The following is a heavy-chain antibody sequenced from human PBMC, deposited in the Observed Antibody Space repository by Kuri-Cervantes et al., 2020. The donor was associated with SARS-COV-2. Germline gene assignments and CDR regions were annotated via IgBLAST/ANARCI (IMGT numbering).Heavy chain of an antibody. D-gene: IGHD1-1*01. V-gene: IGHV3-30*07. CDR1: GLTFSSYA. Sequence: GGSLRLSCAASGLTFSSYAMHWVRQAPGKGLEWVAVISYDGSNKYYADSVKGRFTISRDNSKNTLYLQMNSLRAEDTAVYYCVRDGDHWNFDYWGQGTLVTVSS. CDR2: ISYDGSNK. CDR3: VRDGDHWNFDY. J-gene: IGHJ4*02.